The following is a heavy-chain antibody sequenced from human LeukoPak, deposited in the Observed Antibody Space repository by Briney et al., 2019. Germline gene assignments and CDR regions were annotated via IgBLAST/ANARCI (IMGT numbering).Heavy chain of an antibody. V-gene: IGHV4-38-2*02. D-gene: IGHD2-15*01. CDR1: GYSINTGSY. CDR2: VYKNGNI. Sequence: PSETLSLTCTVSGYSINTGSYWGWIRQSPGKGLEWIGSVYKNGNIYYMPSLKSRVTISMDTSTNQFSLRLNSVTAADTAVYYCARGVYCSGGNCSIPHWFDPWGQGTLVTVSS. J-gene: IGHJ5*02. CDR3: ARGVYCSGGNCSIPHWFDP.